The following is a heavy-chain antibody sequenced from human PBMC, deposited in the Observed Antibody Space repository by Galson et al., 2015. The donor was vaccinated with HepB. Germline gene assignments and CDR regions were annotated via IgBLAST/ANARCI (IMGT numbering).Heavy chain of an antibody. CDR1: GFTFSSYG. D-gene: IGHD4-23*01. CDR3: ARGAKVVTSPYLFDY. J-gene: IGHJ4*02. Sequence: SLRLSCAASGFTFSSYGMNWVRQAPGKGLEWVSYISGSSNYIYYADSVNGRFIICKNNTKYSLYLQKSSLRDEDTAVYYCARGAKVVTSPYLFDYWGPGTLVTVSS. CDR2: ISGSSNYI. V-gene: IGHV3-48*02.